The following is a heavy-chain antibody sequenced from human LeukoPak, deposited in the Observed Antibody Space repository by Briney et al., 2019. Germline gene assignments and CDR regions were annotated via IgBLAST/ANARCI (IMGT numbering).Heavy chain of an antibody. CDR1: GFTFNNYA. CDR3: AKFGESSGYYYYYYYMDV. Sequence: GGSLRLSCAASGFTFNNYAMSWVRQAPGKGLEWVSGITGSGGSTYYADSVKGRFAISRDNSKNTLYLQMNSLRAEDTAVYYCAKFGESSGYYYYYYYMDVWGKGTTVTVSS. CDR2: ITGSGGST. V-gene: IGHV3-23*01. J-gene: IGHJ6*03. D-gene: IGHD3-22*01.